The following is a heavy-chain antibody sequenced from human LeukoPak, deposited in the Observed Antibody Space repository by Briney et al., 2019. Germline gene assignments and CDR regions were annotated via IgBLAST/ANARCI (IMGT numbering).Heavy chain of an antibody. Sequence: GGSLRLSCAASGITFSSYAISWVRQAPGKGLEWVSLIYSGGSTYYADSVKGRFTISRDNSKNTVYLQMNSLRAEDTAVYYCARNIPVTRWGYWGQGTLVTVSS. V-gene: IGHV3-66*01. J-gene: IGHJ4*02. CDR2: IYSGGST. D-gene: IGHD2-21*01. CDR1: GITFSSYA. CDR3: ARNIPVTRWGY.